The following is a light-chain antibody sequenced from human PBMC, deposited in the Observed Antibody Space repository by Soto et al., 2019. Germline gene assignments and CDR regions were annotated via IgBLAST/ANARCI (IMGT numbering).Light chain of an antibody. CDR1: ETVATN. Sequence: PGERATLSCWASETVATNLAWSQQKPGQAPRLLISGASSRAAGIPDRFSGSGSGTDFTLTISRLEPEDFAVYYCQQHGSSPLTFAGGTKVENK. CDR3: QQHGSSPLT. V-gene: IGKV3-20*01. J-gene: IGKJ4*01. CDR2: GAS.